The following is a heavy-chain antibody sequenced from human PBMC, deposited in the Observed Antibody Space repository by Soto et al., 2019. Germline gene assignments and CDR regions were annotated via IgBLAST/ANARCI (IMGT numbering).Heavy chain of an antibody. Sequence: SETLSLTCAVYVGSFSGYYWTWIRQPPGTGLEWIGGIYYSGSTYYNPSLKSRVTISVETSKNQFSLKLSSVTAADTAVYYCGSYYYDSSGYYYVPGVYWGQGTLVTVSS. V-gene: IGHV4-34*01. CDR3: GSYYYDSSGYYYVPGVY. CDR2: IYYSGST. CDR1: VGSFSGYY. D-gene: IGHD3-22*01. J-gene: IGHJ4*02.